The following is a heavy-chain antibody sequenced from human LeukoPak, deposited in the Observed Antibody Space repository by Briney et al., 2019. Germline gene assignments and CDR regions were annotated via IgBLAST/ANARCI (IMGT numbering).Heavy chain of an antibody. CDR3: ARAYCSSTSCYPYDY. D-gene: IGHD2-2*01. Sequence: SETLSLTCTVSGGSISSYYWSWIRQPPGKGLEWIGYIYYSGSTNYNPSLKSRVTISVDTSKNQFSLKLSSVTAADTAVYYCARAYCSSTSCYPYDYWGQGTLVTVSS. V-gene: IGHV4-59*01. J-gene: IGHJ4*02. CDR2: IYYSGST. CDR1: GGSISSYY.